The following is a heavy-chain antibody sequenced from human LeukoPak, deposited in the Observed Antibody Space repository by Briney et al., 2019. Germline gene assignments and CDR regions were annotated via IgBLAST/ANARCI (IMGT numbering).Heavy chain of an antibody. V-gene: IGHV3-30*18. CDR1: GFTFSSYG. Sequence: GRSLRLSCAASGFTFSSYGMHWVRQAPGKGLEWVAVISYDGSNKYYADSVKGRFTISRDNSKNTLYLQMNSLRAEDTAVYYCAKDNRDRDYYYYMDVWGKGTTVTVSS. D-gene: IGHD1-14*01. CDR3: AKDNRDRDYYYYMDV. J-gene: IGHJ6*03. CDR2: ISYDGSNK.